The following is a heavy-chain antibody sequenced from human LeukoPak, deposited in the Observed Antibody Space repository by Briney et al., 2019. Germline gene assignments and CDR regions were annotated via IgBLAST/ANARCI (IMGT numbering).Heavy chain of an antibody. V-gene: IGHV1-18*01. CDR2: ISAYNGNT. CDR1: GYTFTSNG. D-gene: IGHD2-21*02. Sequence: VKVSCKASGYTFTSNGISWVRQAPGQGLEWMGWISAYNGNTNYAQKRQGRVTMTTDTSTSTAYMELRSLRSDDTAVYYCARALLSCGGDCYSDYNWFDPWGQGTLVTVTS. CDR3: ARALLSCGGDCYSDYNWFDP. J-gene: IGHJ5*02.